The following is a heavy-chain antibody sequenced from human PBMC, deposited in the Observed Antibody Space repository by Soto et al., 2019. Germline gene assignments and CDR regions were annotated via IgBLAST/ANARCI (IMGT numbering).Heavy chain of an antibody. CDR3: PKYLMVRGVITYYYYYYYMDV. V-gene: IGHV3-23*01. CDR1: GFTFSSYA. D-gene: IGHD3-10*01. Sequence: PGGSLRLSCAASGFTFSSYAMSWVRQAPGKGLEWVSAISGSGGSTYDADSVKGRFTISRDNSKNTLYLQMNSLRAEDTAVYYCPKYLMVRGVITYYYYYYYMDVWAKGTTVTVSS. J-gene: IGHJ6*03. CDR2: ISGSGGST.